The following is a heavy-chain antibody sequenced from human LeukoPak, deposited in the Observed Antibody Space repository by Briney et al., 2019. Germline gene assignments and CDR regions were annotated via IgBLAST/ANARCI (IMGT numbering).Heavy chain of an antibody. V-gene: IGHV4-59*01. CDR1: GGSISGYY. Sequence: SETLSLTCTVSGGSISGYYWSWIRQPPGKGLEWIGYIYYSGSTNYNPSLKSRVTISVDTSKNQFSLKLSSVTAADTAVYYCARDLCGYSYGCFDYWGQGTLVTVSS. CDR2: IYYSGST. J-gene: IGHJ4*02. D-gene: IGHD5-18*01. CDR3: ARDLCGYSYGCFDY.